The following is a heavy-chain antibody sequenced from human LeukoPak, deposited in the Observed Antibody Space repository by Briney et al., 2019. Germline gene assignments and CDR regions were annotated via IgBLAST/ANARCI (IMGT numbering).Heavy chain of an antibody. CDR2: IYYSGST. J-gene: IGHJ6*03. D-gene: IGHD2-2*01. Sequence: PSETLSLTCTVSGGSISNYYWSWIRQPPGKGLEWIGYIYYSGSTNYNPSLKSRVTISVDTSKNQFSLKLSSVTAADTAVYYCARVRGYCSSTSCLSPNYYYYYMDVWGKGTTVTISS. CDR3: ARVRGYCSSTSCLSPNYYYYYMDV. CDR1: GGSISNYY. V-gene: IGHV4-59*01.